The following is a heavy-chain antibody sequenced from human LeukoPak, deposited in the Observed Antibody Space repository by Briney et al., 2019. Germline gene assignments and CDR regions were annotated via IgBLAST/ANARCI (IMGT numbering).Heavy chain of an antibody. Sequence: PGGSLRLSCAASGFTFSSYTMNWVRQAPGKGLEWVSSISNSGFYIYYADSVKGRFVVSRDNANNSLYLQMNSLRDEDTAVYYCVTDGASDTWGQGTMVTVSS. V-gene: IGHV3-21*01. CDR2: ISNSGFYI. CDR1: GFTFSSYT. CDR3: VTDGASDT. J-gene: IGHJ3*02.